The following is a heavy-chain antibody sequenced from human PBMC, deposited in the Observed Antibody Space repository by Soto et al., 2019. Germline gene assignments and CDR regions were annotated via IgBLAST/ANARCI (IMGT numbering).Heavy chain of an antibody. CDR2: ISWDGGST. V-gene: IGHV3-43*01. D-gene: IGHD1-26*01. CDR1: GFTFDDYT. CDR3: LRGRRGRGLPDY. Sequence: DVQLVESGGVVVQPGGSLRLSCAASGFTFDDYTMHWVRQAPGKGLEWVSLISWDGGSTYYADSVKGRFTISRDNSKNSLYLQINRLRTEDNACYYCLRGRRGRGLPDYWGQGTLVTVSS. J-gene: IGHJ4*02.